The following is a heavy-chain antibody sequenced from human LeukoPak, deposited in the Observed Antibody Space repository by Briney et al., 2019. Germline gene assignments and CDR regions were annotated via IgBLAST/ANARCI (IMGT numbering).Heavy chain of an antibody. CDR3: ARDWDGSGSYGAWWFDP. Sequence: ASVKVSCKASGYTFTGYYMHWVRRAPGQGLEWMGWINPNSGGTNYAQKFQGRVTMTRDTSISTAYMELSRLRSDDTAVYYCARDWDGSGSYGAWWFDPWGQGTLVTVSS. D-gene: IGHD3-10*01. CDR1: GYTFTGYY. J-gene: IGHJ5*02. CDR2: INPNSGGT. V-gene: IGHV1-2*02.